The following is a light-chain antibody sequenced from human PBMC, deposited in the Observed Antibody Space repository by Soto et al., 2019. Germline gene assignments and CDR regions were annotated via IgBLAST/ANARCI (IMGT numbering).Light chain of an antibody. CDR3: QPYNSYPWT. V-gene: IGKV1-5*03. J-gene: IGKJ1*01. CDR1: QSISSW. CDR2: KAS. Sequence: DIQMTQSPSTLSASVGDRVTITCRASQSISSWLAWYQQKPGKAPKLLIYKASSLESGVPSRFSGSGSGTECTLTISGQQPDDFATYYCQPYNSYPWTFGQGTKVEIK.